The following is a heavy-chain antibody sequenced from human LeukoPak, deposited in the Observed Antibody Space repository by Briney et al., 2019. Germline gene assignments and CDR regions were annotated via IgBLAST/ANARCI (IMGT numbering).Heavy chain of an antibody. J-gene: IGHJ4*02. Sequence: PSETLSLTCTVSGGSISNWCWSWIRQPAGKGLEWIGRIYISGSTNYNPSLKSRVTMSKDTSTNQVSLKLNSVTAADTAVYYCATGDQAFDHWGQGTLVTVSS. CDR1: GGSISNWC. V-gene: IGHV4-4*07. CDR3: ATGDQAFDH. CDR2: IYISGST.